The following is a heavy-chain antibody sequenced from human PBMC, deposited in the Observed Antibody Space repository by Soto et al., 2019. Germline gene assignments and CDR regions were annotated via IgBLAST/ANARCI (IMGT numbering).Heavy chain of an antibody. D-gene: IGHD3-10*01. J-gene: IGHJ4*02. CDR1: GYTLTTYA. Sequence: ASVKVSCKTSGYTLTTYAMHWVRQAPGQRLEWMGWINAGGGDTKYSQRFQGRVTISRDTSASTVYMELSSLTPEDTAVYYCARGRVFRGVTTSVPHDFWGQGTLVTVSS. CDR2: INAGGGDT. V-gene: IGHV1-3*01. CDR3: ARGRVFRGVTTSVPHDF.